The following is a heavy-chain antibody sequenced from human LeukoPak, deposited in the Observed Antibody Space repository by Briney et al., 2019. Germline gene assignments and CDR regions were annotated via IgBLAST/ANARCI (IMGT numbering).Heavy chain of an antibody. CDR1: GYTFTSYA. J-gene: IGHJ5*02. Sequence: ASVKVSCKTSGYTFTSYAISWVRQAPGQGLEWMGIINPSGGSTSYAQKFQGRVTMTRDMSTSTDYMELSSLRSEDTAVYYCARDNSVEDTAWWFDPWGQGTLVTVSS. CDR3: ARDNSVEDTAWWFDP. V-gene: IGHV1-46*01. CDR2: INPSGGST. D-gene: IGHD4-23*01.